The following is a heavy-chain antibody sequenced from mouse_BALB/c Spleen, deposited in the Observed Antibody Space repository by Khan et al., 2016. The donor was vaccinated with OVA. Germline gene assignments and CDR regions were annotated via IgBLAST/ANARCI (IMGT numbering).Heavy chain of an antibody. CDR3: ARSHLLWLYAMDY. J-gene: IGHJ4*01. V-gene: IGHV1S34*01. Sequence: LVKTGASVKISCKASGYSFTGYYMHWVKQSHGKSLEWIGYISCYNGATTYNQKFKGKATFTVDTSSSTAYMQFNSLTSEDSAVYYCARSHLLWLYAMDYWGQGTSATVSS. CDR2: ISCYNGAT. D-gene: IGHD2-2*01. CDR1: GYSFTGYY.